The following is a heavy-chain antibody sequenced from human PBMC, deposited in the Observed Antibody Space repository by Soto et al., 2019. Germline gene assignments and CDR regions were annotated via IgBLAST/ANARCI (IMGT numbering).Heavy chain of an antibody. J-gene: IGHJ4*02. Sequence: PGGSLRLSCAASGFTFSSYAMHWVRQASGKGLEWVAVISYDGSNKYYADSVKGRFTISRDNSKNTLYLQMNSLRAEDTAVYYCARVRSSGWFRIDYWGQGTLVTVSS. D-gene: IGHD6-19*01. CDR1: GFTFSSYA. CDR2: ISYDGSNK. V-gene: IGHV3-30-3*01. CDR3: ARVRSSGWFRIDY.